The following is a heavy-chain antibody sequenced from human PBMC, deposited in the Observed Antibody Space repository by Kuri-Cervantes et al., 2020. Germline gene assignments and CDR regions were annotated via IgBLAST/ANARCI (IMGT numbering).Heavy chain of an antibody. CDR1: GFTFISYA. D-gene: IGHD1-1*01. V-gene: IGHV3-21*01. CDR2: ISSSSSYI. CDR3: ARDHARAVELERPHPIRGSGLYGMDV. J-gene: IGHJ6*02. Sequence: GGSLRLSCAASGFTFISYAMHWVRQAPGKGLEWVSSISSSSSYIYYADSVKGRFTISRDNAKNSLYLQMNSLRAEDTAVYYCARDHARAVELERPHPIRGSGLYGMDVWGQGTTVTVSS.